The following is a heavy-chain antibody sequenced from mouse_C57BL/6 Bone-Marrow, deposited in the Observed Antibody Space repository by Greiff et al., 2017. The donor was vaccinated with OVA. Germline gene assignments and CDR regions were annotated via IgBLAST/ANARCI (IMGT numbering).Heavy chain of an antibody. V-gene: IGHV1-82*01. J-gene: IGHJ2*01. CDR3: AREGGYYSFDY. CDR2: IYPGDGDT. CDR1: GYAFSSSW. Sequence: VQRVESGPELVKPGASVKISCKASGYAFSSSWMNWVKQRPGKGLEWIGRIYPGDGDTNYNGKFKGKATLTADKSSSTAYMQLSSLTSEDSAVYFCAREGGYYSFDYWGQGTTLTVSS. D-gene: IGHD2-3*01.